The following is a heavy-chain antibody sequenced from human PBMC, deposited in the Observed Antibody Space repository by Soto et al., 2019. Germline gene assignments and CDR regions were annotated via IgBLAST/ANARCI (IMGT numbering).Heavy chain of an antibody. V-gene: IGHV3-33*08. Sequence: LSCPVSEFLFRTHGMHWGRQAPGKGLELVSFIWDEVRDKYYADAVEGRFLISRDNSKNTMNLQVKSLRPEDTALYYCVRGATTTGWFDVFYLWGRGTTVTVSS. CDR2: IWDEVRDK. J-gene: IGHJ6*02. CDR3: VRGATTTGWFDVFYL. D-gene: IGHD6-19*01. CDR1: EFLFRTHG.